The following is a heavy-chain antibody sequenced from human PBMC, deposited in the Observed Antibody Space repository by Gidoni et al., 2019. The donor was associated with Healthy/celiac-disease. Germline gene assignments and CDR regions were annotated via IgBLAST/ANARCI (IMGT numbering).Heavy chain of an antibody. CDR1: GFTFSSYA. D-gene: IGHD6-19*01. Sequence: EVQLLESGGGLVQPGGSLRLSCAASGFTFSSYAMSWVRQAPGKGLEWVSAISGSGGSTYYADSVKGRFTISRDNSKNTLYLQMNSLRAEDTAVYYCASYSSGWYYFDYWGQGTLVTVSS. V-gene: IGHV3-23*01. CDR3: ASYSSGWYYFDY. J-gene: IGHJ4*02. CDR2: ISGSGGST.